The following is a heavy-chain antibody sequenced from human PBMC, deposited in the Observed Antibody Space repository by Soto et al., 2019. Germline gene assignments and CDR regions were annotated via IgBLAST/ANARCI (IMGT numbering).Heavy chain of an antibody. CDR3: ARGDCVGGSCYSLAGSFYYYVDV. D-gene: IGHD2-15*01. V-gene: IGHV3-74*01. J-gene: IGHJ6*03. CDR2: INSDGSVS. CDR1: GFTFSNYW. Sequence: EVKLVESGGGLVQPGGSLRLSCAASGFTFSNYWMYWVRQAPGQGLVWVSRINSDGSVSSYADSVKGRLTISRDNVKNTLYLQMNSLRVEDTAVYYCARGDCVGGSCYSLAGSFYYYVDVWGKGTTVTVFS.